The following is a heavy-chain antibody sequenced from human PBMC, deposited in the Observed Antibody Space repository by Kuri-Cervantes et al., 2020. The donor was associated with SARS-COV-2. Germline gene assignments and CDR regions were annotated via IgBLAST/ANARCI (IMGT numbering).Heavy chain of an antibody. Sequence: SETLSLTCAVYGGSFSGYYWSWIRQPPGKGLEWIGEINHSGSTNYNPSLKSRVTISVDTSKNQFSLKLSSVTVADTAVYYCARVLAARPGVVDYWGQGTLVTVYS. J-gene: IGHJ4*02. CDR2: INHSGST. CDR3: ARVLAARPGVVDY. CDR1: GGSFSGYY. D-gene: IGHD6-6*01. V-gene: IGHV4-34*01.